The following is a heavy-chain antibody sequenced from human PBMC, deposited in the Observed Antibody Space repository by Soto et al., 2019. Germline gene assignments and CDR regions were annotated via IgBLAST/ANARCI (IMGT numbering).Heavy chain of an antibody. CDR2: ISSDGSAT. V-gene: IGHV3-11*01. J-gene: IGHJ5*02. Sequence: QLVESGGGLVKPGGSLRLSCTASGFIFSEFCMAWIRQAPGKGLEWVSYISSDGSATYKDSVKGRFTVSRDNAKDSLYLQMNSLRDEDTAVYYCVRDRDRRWFDPWGQGTLVTVSS. D-gene: IGHD3-10*01. CDR1: GFIFSEFC. CDR3: VRDRDRRWFDP.